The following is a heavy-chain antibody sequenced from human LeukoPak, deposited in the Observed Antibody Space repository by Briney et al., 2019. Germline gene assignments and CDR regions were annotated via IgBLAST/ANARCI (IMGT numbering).Heavy chain of an antibody. J-gene: IGHJ4*02. CDR1: GYTFTGYY. Sequence: ASVKVSCKASGYTFTGYYMHWVRQAPGQGHEWMGWINPNSGGTNYAQKFQGRVTMTRDTSISTAYMELSRLRPDDTAVYYCARELRYCSGASCHHVFFDYWGQGTLVSVSS. CDR2: INPNSGGT. CDR3: ARELRYCSGASCHHVFFDY. D-gene: IGHD2-15*01. V-gene: IGHV1-2*02.